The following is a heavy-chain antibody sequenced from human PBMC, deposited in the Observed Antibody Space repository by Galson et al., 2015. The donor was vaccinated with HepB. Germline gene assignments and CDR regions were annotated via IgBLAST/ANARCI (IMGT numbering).Heavy chain of an antibody. J-gene: IGHJ6*02. D-gene: IGHD2-2*01. CDR1: GFTFSSYA. Sequence: SLRLSCAASGFTFSSYAMHWVRQAPGKGLEWVAVISYDGSNKYYADSVKGRFTISRDNSKNTLYLQMNSLRAEDTAVYYCARGPGYCSSTSCYGSHYGMDVWGQGTTVTVSS. CDR2: ISYDGSNK. CDR3: ARGPGYCSSTSCYGSHYGMDV. V-gene: IGHV3-30*04.